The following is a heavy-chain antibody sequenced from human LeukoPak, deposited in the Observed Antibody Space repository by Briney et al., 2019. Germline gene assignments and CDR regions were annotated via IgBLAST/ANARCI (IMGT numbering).Heavy chain of an antibody. CDR2: INWNGGSS. D-gene: IGHD6-13*01. Sequence: AGGSLRLSCAASGFTFDDYGMSWVRQAPGKGLEWVSGINWNGGSSGYADSVKGRFTISRDNAKNSLYLQMNSLRAEDTALYHCAREGSSSSLDYWGQGTLVTVSS. J-gene: IGHJ4*02. V-gene: IGHV3-20*01. CDR1: GFTFDDYG. CDR3: AREGSSSSLDY.